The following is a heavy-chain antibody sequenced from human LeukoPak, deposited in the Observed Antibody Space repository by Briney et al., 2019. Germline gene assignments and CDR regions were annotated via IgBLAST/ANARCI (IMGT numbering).Heavy chain of an antibody. D-gene: IGHD3-22*01. CDR1: GYTFTNYY. CDR2: INPSGGST. Sequence: ASVKVSCKTSGYTFTNYYIHWVRQAPGQGLEWMGIINPSGGSTTYAQKFQGRVTMTRDTSTSTVYMELSSLRSEDTAVYYCAREGAQVGYDSSAYYYRGFDYWGQGTLVTVSS. CDR3: AREGAQVGYDSSAYYYRGFDY. J-gene: IGHJ4*02. V-gene: IGHV1-46*01.